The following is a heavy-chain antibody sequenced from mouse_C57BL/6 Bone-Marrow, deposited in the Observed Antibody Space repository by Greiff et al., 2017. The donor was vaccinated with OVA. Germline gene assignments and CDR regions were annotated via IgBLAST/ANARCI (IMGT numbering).Heavy chain of an antibody. J-gene: IGHJ1*03. V-gene: IGHV1-63*01. CDR2: IYPGGGYT. CDR1: GYTFTNYW. D-gene: IGHD1-1*01. CDR3: ARGDYGSWYFDV. Sequence: QVQLKESGAELVRPGTSVKMSCKASGYTFTNYWIGWAKQRPGHGLEWIGDIYPGGGYTNYNEKFKGKATLTADKSSSTAYMQFSSLTSEDSAIYYCARGDYGSWYFDVWGTGTTVTVSS.